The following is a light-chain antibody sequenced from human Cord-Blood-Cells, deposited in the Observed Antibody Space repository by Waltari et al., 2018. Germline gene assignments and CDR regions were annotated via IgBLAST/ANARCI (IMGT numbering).Light chain of an antibody. CDR1: QSISSY. CDR2: AAS. J-gene: IGKJ4*01. CDR3: QQSYSTPPT. Sequence: DIQMTQSPSSLSASVGDRVNITCRASQSISSYLNWYKQKPGKAPKLLIYAASSLQSGVPSRFSGSGSETYFTLTISSRQPDDFATYYCQQSYSTPPTFGGGTKVEIK. V-gene: IGKV1-39*01.